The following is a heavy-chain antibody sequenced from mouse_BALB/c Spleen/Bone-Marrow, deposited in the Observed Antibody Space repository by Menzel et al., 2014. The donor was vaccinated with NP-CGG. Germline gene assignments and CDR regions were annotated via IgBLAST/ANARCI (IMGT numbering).Heavy chain of an antibody. CDR1: GFDFSRYW. Sequence: EVQRVESGGGLVQPGGSLKLSCAASGFDFSRYWMSWVRQAPGKGLEWIGEINPDSSTINYTPSLKDKFIISRDNAKNTLYLQMSKVRSADTALYYCARLYYYGNFDYWGQGTTLTVSS. CDR2: INPDSSTI. V-gene: IGHV4-1*02. J-gene: IGHJ2*01. CDR3: ARLYYYGNFDY. D-gene: IGHD1-1*01.